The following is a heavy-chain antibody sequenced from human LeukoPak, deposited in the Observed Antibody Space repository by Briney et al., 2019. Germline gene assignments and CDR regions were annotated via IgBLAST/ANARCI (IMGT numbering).Heavy chain of an antibody. J-gene: IGHJ4*02. D-gene: IGHD1-26*01. CDR3: AKYSGSYYYPPNWDS. CDR1: GFTFSNYA. Sequence: PGRSLRLSCAASGFTFSNYAMTWVRQAAAKGLEWVSGLSGSCSSTYYADSVKGRFTLSRDYPKNTLYLQMNSLRAEDTAVYFCAKYSGSYYYPPNWDSWGQGTLVTVSS. V-gene: IGHV3-23*01. CDR2: LSGSCSST.